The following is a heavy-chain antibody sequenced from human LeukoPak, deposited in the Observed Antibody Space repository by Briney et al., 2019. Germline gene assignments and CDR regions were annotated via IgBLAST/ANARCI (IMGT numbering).Heavy chain of an antibody. CDR2: ISYDGSNK. D-gene: IGHD3-9*01. V-gene: IGHV3-30-3*01. CDR3: ARGFGYYDILTGYFDY. J-gene: IGHJ4*02. Sequence: GGSLRLSCAASGFTFSSYAMHWVRQAPGKGLEWVAVISYDGSNKYYADSVKGRFTISRDNSKNTLYLQMNSLRAEDTAVYYCARGFGYYDILTGYFDYWGQGTLVTVSS. CDR1: GFTFSSYA.